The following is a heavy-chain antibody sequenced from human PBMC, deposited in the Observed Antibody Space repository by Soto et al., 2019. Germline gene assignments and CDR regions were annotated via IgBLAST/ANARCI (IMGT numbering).Heavy chain of an antibody. CDR2: MDPSNSYT. CDR3: AIGRPGQSYE. CDR1: VYTFTSYW. J-gene: IGHJ4*02. Sequence: GESLKISCQVFVYTFTSYWITWVRQMRGKGLEWMGRMDPSNSYTNYSPSFQGQVTISDDKSVSTAYLQWSGLKASDTAVYYCAIGRPGQSYEWGQGTLVTVSS. V-gene: IGHV5-10-1*04. D-gene: IGHD3-3*01.